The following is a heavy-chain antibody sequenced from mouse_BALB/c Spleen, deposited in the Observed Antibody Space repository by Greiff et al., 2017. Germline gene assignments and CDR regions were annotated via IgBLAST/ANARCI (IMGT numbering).Heavy chain of an antibody. V-gene: IGHV1-69*01. CDR1: GYTFTDYW. CDR3: ARLEAYYNNYFDY. J-gene: IGHJ2*01. CDR2: IDTSDSYT. D-gene: IGHD2-12*01. Sequence: QVQLQQPGAELVMPGASVKMSCKASGYTFTDYWMHWVKQRPGQGLEWIGAIDTSDSYTSYNQKFKGKATLTVDESSSTAYMQLSSLTSEDSAVYYCARLEAYYNNYFDYWGQGTTLTVSS.